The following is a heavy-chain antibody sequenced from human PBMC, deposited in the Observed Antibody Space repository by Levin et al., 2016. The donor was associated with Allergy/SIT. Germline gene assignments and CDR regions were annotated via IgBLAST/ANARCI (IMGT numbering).Heavy chain of an antibody. CDR2: IHPSGDSM. Sequence: ASVKVSCKASGYTFTGYYMHWVRQAPGQGLEWMGIIHPSGDSMTYSEKFQGRVTMTTDTSTSTAYTELTSLRSEDTAVYYCARDSNHWSFDYWGQGTLVTVPS. J-gene: IGHJ4*02. CDR3: ARDSNHWSFDY. D-gene: IGHD1-1*01. CDR1: GYTFTGYY. V-gene: IGHV1-46*03.